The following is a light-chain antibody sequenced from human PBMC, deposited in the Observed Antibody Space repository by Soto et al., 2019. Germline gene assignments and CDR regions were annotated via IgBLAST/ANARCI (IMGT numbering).Light chain of an antibody. CDR2: DVS. V-gene: IGLV2-14*01. CDR1: SSDVGGYNY. J-gene: IGLJ2*01. CDR3: SSYTSSSTVV. Sequence: QSALTQPASVSGSPGQSITISCTGTSSDVGGYNYVSWYQQHPGKAPKLMIYDVSNRPSGVSNRFSGFKSGNTASLTISGLQAEDEAGYYCSSYTSSSTVVFGGGTKLTVL.